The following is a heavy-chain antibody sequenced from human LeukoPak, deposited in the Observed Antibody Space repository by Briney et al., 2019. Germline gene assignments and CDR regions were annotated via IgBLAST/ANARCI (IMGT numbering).Heavy chain of an antibody. Sequence: PGGTLTLSCAASGFTFSSHWMSWVRQAQGKGLGWVANIKQDGSEKYYVNSVKGRITISRDNAKNSLYLEMNSQRAEDTAVYYCARHITMVRGVLDYWGQGTLSASPQ. CDR2: IKQDGSEK. CDR3: ARHITMVRGVLDY. CDR1: GFTFSSHW. V-gene: IGHV3-7*01. J-gene: IGHJ4*02. D-gene: IGHD3-10*01.